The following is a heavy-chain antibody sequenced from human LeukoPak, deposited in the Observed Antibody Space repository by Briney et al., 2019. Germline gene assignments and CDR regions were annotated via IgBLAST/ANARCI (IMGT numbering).Heavy chain of an antibody. CDR2: INIDGSSI. Sequence: GGSLRLSCAASGITLNKYWMHWVRQAPGKGLVWVSRINIDGSSISYADSVRGRFTISRDNAKNTLYLQMNNLRAEDTAVYYCTRIPADQTFFDFWGQGTLVTVSS. V-gene: IGHV3-74*01. CDR3: TRIPADQTFFDF. D-gene: IGHD2-2*01. J-gene: IGHJ4*02. CDR1: GITLNKYW.